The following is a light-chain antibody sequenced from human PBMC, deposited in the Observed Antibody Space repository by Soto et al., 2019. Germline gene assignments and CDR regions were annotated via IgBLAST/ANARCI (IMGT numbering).Light chain of an antibody. CDR3: SSYTTSNTYV. CDR1: SSDVGIYNS. V-gene: IGLV2-18*02. J-gene: IGLJ1*01. Sequence: QSALTQPPSVSGSPGQSVTISCTGTSSDVGIYNSVSWYQQPPGTVPKLMIYEVSNRPSGVPDRFSGSKSGNTASLTISGLQAEDEADYYCSSYTTSNTYVFGTGTKLTVL. CDR2: EVS.